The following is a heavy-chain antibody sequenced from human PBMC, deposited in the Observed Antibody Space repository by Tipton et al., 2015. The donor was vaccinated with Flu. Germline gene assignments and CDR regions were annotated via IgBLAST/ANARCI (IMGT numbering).Heavy chain of an antibody. Sequence: QLVQSGAEVKKPGASVKVSCKASGYTFTSYHMYWVRQAPGQGLEWMGIINPSGGSTSYAQKFQGRVTMTRDTSTSTVYMEVSSLRSEDTAVYYCATEYCDGHYQSCSSFLYWGQGTLVTVSS. V-gene: IGHV1-46*01. J-gene: IGHJ4*02. CDR3: ATEYCDGHYQSCSSFLY. CDR1: GYTFTSYH. CDR2: INPSGGST. D-gene: IGHD4-17*01.